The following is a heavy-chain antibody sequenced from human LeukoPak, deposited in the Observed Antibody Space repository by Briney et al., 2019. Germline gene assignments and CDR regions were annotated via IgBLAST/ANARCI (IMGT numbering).Heavy chain of an antibody. D-gene: IGHD6-19*01. CDR3: ARDCSGCPFDY. J-gene: IGHJ4*02. CDR2: ISSSSSTI. Sequence: HPGGSLRLSCAASGFTFSSYGMTWVRQAPGKGLEWVSYISSSSSTIYYADSVKGRFTISRDNSKNTLYLQMNSLRAEDTAVYYCARDCSGCPFDYWGQGTLVTVSS. CDR1: GFTFSSYG. V-gene: IGHV3-48*01.